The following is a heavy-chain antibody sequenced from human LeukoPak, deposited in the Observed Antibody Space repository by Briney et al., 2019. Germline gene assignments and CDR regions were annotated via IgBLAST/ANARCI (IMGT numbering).Heavy chain of an antibody. V-gene: IGHV4/OR15-8*01. CDR2: IHHDGRI. Sequence: PSEALSLTCDVSGGSIDSTNWWNWVRQPPGKGLEWIGEIHHDGRINYDPSLKSRVTLSVDKSKNQFSLRLNSVTAADTAMYYCARSHDHLWGNYPDYWGQGTLVTVSS. CDR3: ARSHDHLWGNYPDY. CDR1: GGSIDSTNW. J-gene: IGHJ4*02. D-gene: IGHD3-16*02.